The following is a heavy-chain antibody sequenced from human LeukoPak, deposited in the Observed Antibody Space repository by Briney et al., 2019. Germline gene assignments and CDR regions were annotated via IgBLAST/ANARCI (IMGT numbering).Heavy chain of an antibody. CDR2: ITRSSGNM. D-gene: IGHD5-18*01. J-gene: IGHJ4*02. V-gene: IGHV3-21*01. CDR1: GFTFSTYN. CDR3: ARRGYTYGYDY. Sequence: GGSLRLSCAASGFTFSTYNKNWVRQAPGKGLEWVSSITRSSGNMYYADSVKGRFTISRDNAKNSLYLQMNSLRAEDTAVYYCARRGYTYGYDYWGQGTLVTVSS.